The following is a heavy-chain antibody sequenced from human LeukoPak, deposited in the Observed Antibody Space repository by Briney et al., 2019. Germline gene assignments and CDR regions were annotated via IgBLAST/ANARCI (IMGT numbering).Heavy chain of an antibody. J-gene: IGHJ3*02. D-gene: IGHD3-22*01. Sequence: SDTLSLTCTVSWRSISSYYWSWIRQPARKGLEWIGRIYTIESTNYNPSLTSRVTMSVDTSKNEFSLKQSSVTAADTAVYYCARGLPMNDAFDIWGQGTMVTVSS. CDR1: WRSISSYY. CDR3: ARGLPMNDAFDI. V-gene: IGHV4-4*07. CDR2: IYTIEST.